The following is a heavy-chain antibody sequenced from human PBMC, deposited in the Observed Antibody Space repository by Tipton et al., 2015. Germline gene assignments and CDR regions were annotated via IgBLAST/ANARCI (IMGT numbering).Heavy chain of an antibody. CDR3: ARPGIAVPGDLYFDL. D-gene: IGHD6-19*01. CDR1: GGSISSSSYH. Sequence: TLSLTCTVSGGSISSSSYHWGWIRQPPGKGLEWIGSIYYSGSTYYNPSLKSRVTISVDTSKNQFSLKLSSVTAADTAVYYCARPGIAVPGDLYFDLWGRGTLVTVSS. J-gene: IGHJ2*01. CDR2: IYYSGST. V-gene: IGHV4-39*01.